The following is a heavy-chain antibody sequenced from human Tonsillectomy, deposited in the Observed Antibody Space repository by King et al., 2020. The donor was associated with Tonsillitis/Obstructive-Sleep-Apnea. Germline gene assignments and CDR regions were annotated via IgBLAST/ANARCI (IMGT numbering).Heavy chain of an antibody. CDR1: GFTFSNYA. Sequence: VQLVESGGGLVQPGGSLRLSCVASGFTFSNYAMSWVRQAPGKGLEWVSAISVTGGSTDYADSSKGRFTISRDNSKSTLYLQMNSLRAEDTAVYYCANRDVVVIPSAPRAFNIWGQGTTVTVSS. CDR3: ANRDVVVIPSAPRAFNI. CDR2: ISVTGGST. D-gene: IGHD2-2*01. J-gene: IGHJ3*02. V-gene: IGHV3-23*04.